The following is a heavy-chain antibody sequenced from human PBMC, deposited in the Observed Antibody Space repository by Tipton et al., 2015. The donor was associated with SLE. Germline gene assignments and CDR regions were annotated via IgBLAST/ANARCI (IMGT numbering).Heavy chain of an antibody. D-gene: IGHD5-18*01. Sequence: TLSLTCAVYGGSFSGYYWSWIRQPPGKGLEWIGEINHSGSTNYNPSLKSRVTISVDTSKNQFSLRLSSVTAADTAVYYCARDGRPIQPSYGYDVDYWGQGTLVTVSS. CDR1: GGSFSGYY. J-gene: IGHJ4*02. CDR2: INHSGST. CDR3: ARDGRPIQPSYGYDVDY. V-gene: IGHV4-34*01.